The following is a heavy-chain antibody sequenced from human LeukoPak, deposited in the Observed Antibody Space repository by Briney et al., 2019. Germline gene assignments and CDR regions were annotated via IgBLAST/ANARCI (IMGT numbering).Heavy chain of an antibody. Sequence: GGSLRLSCAASGFTFSSYWMSWIRQAPGKGLEWVSYMTTSGSTRYYADSVKGRFTISRDNAKNSLYLQMNSLRAEDTAVYYCARDGHYDILTGYFQDWGQGTLVTVSS. CDR1: GFTFSSYW. V-gene: IGHV3-11*01. CDR3: ARDGHYDILTGYFQD. D-gene: IGHD3-9*01. CDR2: MTTSGSTR. J-gene: IGHJ1*01.